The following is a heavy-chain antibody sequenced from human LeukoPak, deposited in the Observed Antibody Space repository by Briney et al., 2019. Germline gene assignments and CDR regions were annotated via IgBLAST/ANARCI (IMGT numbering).Heavy chain of an antibody. CDR2: VYYSGTI. D-gene: IGHD2-21*02. V-gene: IGHV4-59*08. J-gene: IGHJ1*01. Sequence: SETLSLTCTVSGGSISSYYWSWIRRPPGKGLEWIAYVYYSGTINYNPSLESRVTISVDTSKNQFSLRLTSVAAADTAVYYCARHGTAAGPFQLWGQGTLVTVSS. CDR1: GGSISSYY. CDR3: ARHGTAAGPFQL.